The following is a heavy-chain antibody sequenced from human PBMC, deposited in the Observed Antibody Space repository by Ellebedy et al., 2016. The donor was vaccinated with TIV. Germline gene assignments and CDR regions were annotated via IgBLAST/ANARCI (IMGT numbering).Heavy chain of an antibody. V-gene: IGHV4-39*01. CDR1: GGSISSSTYY. Sequence: SETLSLTCTVSGGSISSSTYYWGWIRQPPGKGLEWIGTIYNTGSTYYNPSLKSPVTISVDTSKNQFSLKLSSVTAADTAVYYCARNLVIFTFEKWYFDLWGRGTLVTVSS. D-gene: IGHD3/OR15-3a*01. CDR3: ARNLVIFTFEKWYFDL. J-gene: IGHJ2*01. CDR2: IYNTGST.